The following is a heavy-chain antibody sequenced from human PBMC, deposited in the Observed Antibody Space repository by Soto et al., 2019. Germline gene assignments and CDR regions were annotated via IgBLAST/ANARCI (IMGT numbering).Heavy chain of an antibody. CDR3: ARDLHGDPYY. CDR2: ISAYNGNT. J-gene: IGHJ4*02. Sequence: QVQLVQSGAEVKKPGASVKVSCKASGYTFTSYGISWVRQAPGQGLEWMGWISAYNGNTIYAQKLQVRVTMTTDTSTSTAYMEVRRVRSEDTAVYYCARDLHGDPYYWGQGPLVTVSS. CDR1: GYTFTSYG. V-gene: IGHV1-18*01. D-gene: IGHD4-17*01.